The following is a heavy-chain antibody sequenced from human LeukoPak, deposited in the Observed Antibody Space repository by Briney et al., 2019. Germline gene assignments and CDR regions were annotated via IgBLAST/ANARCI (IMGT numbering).Heavy chain of an antibody. V-gene: IGHV1-2*02. Sequence: ASVKVSCKASGYTFTGYYMHWVRQAPGQGLEWMGWINPNSGGTNYAQKFQGRVTMTRDTSISTAYMELSRLRSDDTAVYYCARGRGDYYDSSGPFDYWGQGTLSPSPQ. J-gene: IGHJ4*02. CDR1: GYTFTGYY. CDR2: INPNSGGT. CDR3: ARGRGDYYDSSGPFDY. D-gene: IGHD3-22*01.